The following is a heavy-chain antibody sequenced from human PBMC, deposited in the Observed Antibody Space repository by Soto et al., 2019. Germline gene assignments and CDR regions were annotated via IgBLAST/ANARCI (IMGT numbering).Heavy chain of an antibody. J-gene: IGHJ4*02. CDR3: ARGPGGYISGWYRD. CDR1: GGSISSRNW. D-gene: IGHD6-19*01. Sequence: PSETLSLTCAVFGGSISSRNWWSWARQPPGKGLEWIGEIYHSGSTNYNPSLKSRVTISVDKSKNQFSLKLSSVTAADTAVYYCARGPGGYISGWYRDWGQGTLVTVSS. CDR2: IYHSGST. V-gene: IGHV4-4*02.